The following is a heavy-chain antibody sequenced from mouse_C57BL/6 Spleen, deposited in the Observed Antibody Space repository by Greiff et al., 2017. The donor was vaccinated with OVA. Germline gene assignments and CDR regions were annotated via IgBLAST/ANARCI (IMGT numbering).Heavy chain of an antibody. V-gene: IGHV1-55*01. D-gene: IGHD2-5*01. CDR1: GYTFTSYW. J-gene: IGHJ2*01. CDR3: ARSRYYSNPVPYYFGY. Sequence: QVQLQQSGAELVKPGASVKMSCKASGYTFTSYWITWVKQRPGQGLEWIGDIYPGSGSTNYNEKFKSKATLTVDTSSSTAYMQLSSLTSEDSAVYYCARSRYYSNPVPYYFGYWGQGTTLTVST. CDR2: IYPGSGST.